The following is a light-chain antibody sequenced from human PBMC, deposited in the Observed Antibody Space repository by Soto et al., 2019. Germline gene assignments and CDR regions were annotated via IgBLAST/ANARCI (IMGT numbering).Light chain of an antibody. CDR1: QSVASSL. Sequence: EVVLTQSPGTLSLSPGERATLSCRASQSVASSLLAWYQQKPGQAPRLLIYGASSRATGSPDRFSGSGSGTDVTRTISRLDPEDFAVYYCQQYGSSPITFGQGTRLEIK. CDR2: GAS. J-gene: IGKJ5*01. V-gene: IGKV3-20*01. CDR3: QQYGSSPIT.